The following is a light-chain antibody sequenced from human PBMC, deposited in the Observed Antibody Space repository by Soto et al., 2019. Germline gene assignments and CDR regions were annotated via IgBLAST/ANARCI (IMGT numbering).Light chain of an antibody. CDR3: SSYTTSNTVV. J-gene: IGLJ2*01. CDR1: SSDVGGYHY. Sequence: QSALTQPASVSGSPGQSITISCTGTSSDVGGYHYVSWYQQHSGKAPQLIIYNVSHRPAGLSNHFSGSKSGNTASLTISRLQAEDEADYYCSSYTTSNTVVFGGGTQLTVL. CDR2: NVS. V-gene: IGLV2-14*03.